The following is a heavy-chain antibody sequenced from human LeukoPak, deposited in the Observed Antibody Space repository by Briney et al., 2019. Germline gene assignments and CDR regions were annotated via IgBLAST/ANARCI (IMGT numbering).Heavy chain of an antibody. Sequence: SETLSLTCAVSGYSISNGYYWGWIRQPPGKGLEWIGSIYHSGSTYYNPSLKSRVTISVDTSKNQFSLKLSSVTAADTAVYYCARLHGTTGMGVFGYWGQGTLVTVSS. J-gene: IGHJ4*02. CDR3: ARLHGTTGMGVFGY. V-gene: IGHV4-38-2*01. CDR2: IYHSGST. D-gene: IGHD1-1*01. CDR1: GYSISNGYY.